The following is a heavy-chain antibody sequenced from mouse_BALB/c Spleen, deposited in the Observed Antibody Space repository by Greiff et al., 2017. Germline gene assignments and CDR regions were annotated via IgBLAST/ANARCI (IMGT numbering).Heavy chain of an antibody. Sequence: VQLQQSGAELVKPGASVKLSCTASGFNIKDTYMHWVKQRPEQGLEWIGRIDPANGNIKYDPKFQGKATITADTSSNTAYLQLSSLTSEDTAVYYCAASSSTWFAYWGQGTLVTVSA. CDR1: GFNIKDTY. CDR3: AASSSTWFAY. CDR2: IDPANGNI. D-gene: IGHD4-1*02. J-gene: IGHJ3*01. V-gene: IGHV14-3*02.